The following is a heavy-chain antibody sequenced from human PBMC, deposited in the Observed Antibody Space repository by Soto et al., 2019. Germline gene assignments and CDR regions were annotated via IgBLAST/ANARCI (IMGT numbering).Heavy chain of an antibody. CDR1: GLTFSSYA. CDR2: ISDSGGGK. D-gene: IGHD6-19*01. V-gene: IGHV3-23*01. J-gene: IGHJ6*01. CDR3: AKTFPKSVSAPYYYTLDV. Sequence: EVQLLESGGSLVQPGGSLRLSCAASGLTFSSYALSWVRQAPEKGLEWVSAISDSGGGKYYADAVRGRFTISRDFAKNTVFLHMSSLRADDTAIYYCAKTFPKSVSAPYYYTLDVWGQGTTVTVSS.